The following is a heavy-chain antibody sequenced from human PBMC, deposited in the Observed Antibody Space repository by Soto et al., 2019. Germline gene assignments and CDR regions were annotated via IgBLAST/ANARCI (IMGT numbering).Heavy chain of an antibody. V-gene: IGHV4-59*01. CDR1: GGSISSYY. CDR2: LDYSGTT. D-gene: IGHD5-12*01. J-gene: IGHJ6*02. Sequence: PSETLSLTCTVSGGSISSYYWNWIRQSPGKGLEWIASLDYSGTTNYNPSLKSRVTISVDTSKNQFSLKLSSVTAADTAVYYCAREQADIVATFYYYYYGMDVWGQGTTVTVSS. CDR3: AREQADIVATFYYYYYGMDV.